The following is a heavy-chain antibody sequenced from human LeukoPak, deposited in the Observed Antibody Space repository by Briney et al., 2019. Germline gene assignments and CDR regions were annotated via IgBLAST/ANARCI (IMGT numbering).Heavy chain of an antibody. CDR1: GFTFDDYT. J-gene: IGHJ6*02. Sequence: GGSLRLSCAASGFTFDDYTMHWVRQAPGKGLEWVSLISWDGGSTYYADSVKGRFTISRDNSKNSLYLQMNSLRTEDTALYYCAKDIEFKGSGREMDYYGMDVWGQGTTVTVSS. CDR2: ISWDGGST. D-gene: IGHD5-24*01. CDR3: AKDIEFKGSGREMDYYGMDV. V-gene: IGHV3-43*01.